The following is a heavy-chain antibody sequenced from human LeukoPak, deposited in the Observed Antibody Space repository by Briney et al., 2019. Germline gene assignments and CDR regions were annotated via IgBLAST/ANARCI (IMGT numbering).Heavy chain of an antibody. J-gene: IGHJ5*02. Sequence: ASVKVSCKASGYTFTGYYMHWVRQAPGQGLEWMGWINPNSGGTNYAQKFQGRVTMTRDTSISTAYMELSRLRSDDTAVYYCAREGLVVPAAISWFDPWGQGTLVTVSS. CDR2: INPNSGGT. CDR3: AREGLVVPAAISWFDP. V-gene: IGHV1-2*02. CDR1: GYTFTGYY. D-gene: IGHD2-2*01.